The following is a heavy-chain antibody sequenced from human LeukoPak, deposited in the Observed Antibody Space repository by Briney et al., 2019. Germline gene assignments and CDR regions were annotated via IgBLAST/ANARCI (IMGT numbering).Heavy chain of an antibody. Sequence: ASVKVSCTASGYTFTNYAIHWVRQAPGQRLEWMGWINAGYGNTRYSQDFQGRVTITRDTSASTAYMELSSLRSEDMAVYYCARAYSSSWPGPFFDYWGQGTLVTVSS. J-gene: IGHJ4*02. CDR3: ARAYSSSWPGPFFDY. V-gene: IGHV1-3*03. D-gene: IGHD6-13*01. CDR2: INAGYGNT. CDR1: GYTFTNYA.